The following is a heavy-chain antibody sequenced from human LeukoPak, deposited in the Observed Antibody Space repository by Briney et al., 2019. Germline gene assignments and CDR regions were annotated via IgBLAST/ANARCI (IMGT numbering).Heavy chain of an antibody. V-gene: IGHV4-39*01. J-gene: IGHJ4*02. CDR1: GGSISSSNYY. CDR2: VYYSGTT. Sequence: SETLSLTCTVSGGSISSSNYYWDWIRQPPGKGLEWIGSVYYSGTTFYNSSLKSRVTISVDTSRNQFSLRLSSVTAADAAVYFCARHPGYNNDAFGEYFLDYWGQGTLVTVSS. CDR3: ARHPGYNNDAFGEYFLDY. D-gene: IGHD3-9*01.